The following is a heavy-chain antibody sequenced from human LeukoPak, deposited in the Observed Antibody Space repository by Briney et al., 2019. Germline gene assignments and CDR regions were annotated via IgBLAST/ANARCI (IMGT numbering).Heavy chain of an antibody. CDR2: ISSSSSYI. CDR3: ATRSGYYSSHAFDI. Sequence: GGSLRLSCAASGFTFSSYSMNWVRQAPGKGLEWVSSISSSSSYIYYADSVKGRFTISRDNAKNPLYLQMNSLRAEDTAVYYCATRSGYYSSHAFDIWGQGTMVTVSS. V-gene: IGHV3-21*01. J-gene: IGHJ3*02. D-gene: IGHD3-22*01. CDR1: GFTFSSYS.